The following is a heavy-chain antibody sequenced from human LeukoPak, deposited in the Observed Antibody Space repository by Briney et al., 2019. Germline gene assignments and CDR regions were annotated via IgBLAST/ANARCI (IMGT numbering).Heavy chain of an antibody. Sequence: GGSLRLSCAASGFAFSFYAMSWLRQPPGKGLEWVSTINANSGTTSYAASVRGRFTISRDNSKNTLYLQVNTLRADDTATYYCAKPVSGGLAVTADWFHPWGQGALVVVSS. D-gene: IGHD6-19*01. CDR1: GFAFSFYA. J-gene: IGHJ5*01. V-gene: IGHV3-23*01. CDR3: AKPVSGGLAVTADWFHP. CDR2: INANSGTT.